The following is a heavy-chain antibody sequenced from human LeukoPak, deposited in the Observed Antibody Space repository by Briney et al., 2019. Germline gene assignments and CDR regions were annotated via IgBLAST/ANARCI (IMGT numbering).Heavy chain of an antibody. D-gene: IGHD4-17*01. CDR1: GGSISSYY. CDR2: IYYSGST. Sequence: PSETLSLTCTISGGSISSYYWSWIRQPPGKGLEWIGYIYYSGSTNYNPSLKSRVTISVDTSKNQFSLKLSSVTAADTAVYYCARHGVPTVTTNWFDPWGQGTLVTVSS. CDR3: ARHGVPTVTTNWFDP. J-gene: IGHJ5*02. V-gene: IGHV4-59*08.